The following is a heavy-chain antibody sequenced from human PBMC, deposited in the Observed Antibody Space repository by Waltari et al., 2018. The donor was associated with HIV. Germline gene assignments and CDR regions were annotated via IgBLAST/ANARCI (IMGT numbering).Heavy chain of an antibody. J-gene: IGHJ3*02. CDR1: GGAIGSYY. Sequence: QVQLQESGPGLATPSEPLSLSCRVAGGAIGSYYWSWVRRPPGKGLEWIGYVHYSGSTKFNPSLKSRVTMSVDTSNNQFSLKLTSVTPADTAVYYCARWGTYYDGFDIWGQGTTVTVSS. CDR2: VHYSGST. D-gene: IGHD3-10*01. CDR3: ARWGTYYDGFDI. V-gene: IGHV4-59*01.